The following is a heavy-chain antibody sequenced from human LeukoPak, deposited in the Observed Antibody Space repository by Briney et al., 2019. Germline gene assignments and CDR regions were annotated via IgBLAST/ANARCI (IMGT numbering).Heavy chain of an antibody. Sequence: GALRLSCAASGFTFSSYAMSWVRQAPGKGLEWVSAISGSGGSTYYADSVKGRFTISSDYAKNKVYLQLNSLRPEDTALYHCTMDTFGPRDHWGQGALVTVSS. V-gene: IGHV3-23*01. CDR1: GFTFSSYA. J-gene: IGHJ4*02. CDR2: ISGSGGST. CDR3: TMDTFGPRDH. D-gene: IGHD5-18*01.